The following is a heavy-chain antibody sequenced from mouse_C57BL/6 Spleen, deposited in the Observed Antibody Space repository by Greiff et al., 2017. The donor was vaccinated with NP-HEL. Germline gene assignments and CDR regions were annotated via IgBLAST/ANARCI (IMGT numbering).Heavy chain of an antibody. CDR2: IDPSDSYT. J-gene: IGHJ1*03. V-gene: IGHV1-69*01. D-gene: IGHD1-1*01. CDR1: GYTFTSYW. Sequence: QVQLKQPGAELVMPGASVKLSCKASGYTFTSYWMHWVKQRPGQGLEWIGEIDPSDSYTNYNQKFKGKSTLTVDKSSSTAYMQLSSLTSEDSAVYYCARSSITTGPPGYFDVWGTGTTVTVSS. CDR3: ARSSITTGPPGYFDV.